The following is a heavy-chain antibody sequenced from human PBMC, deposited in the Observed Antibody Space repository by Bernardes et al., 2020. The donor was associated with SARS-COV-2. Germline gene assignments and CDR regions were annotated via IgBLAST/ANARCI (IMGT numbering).Heavy chain of an antibody. V-gene: IGHV4-39*01. Sequence: SETLSLTCTVSGGSISSSSYYWGWIRQPPGKGLEWIGSIYYSGSTYYNPSLKSRVTISVDTSKNQFSLKLSSVTAADTAVYYCARGYFDWLSPYYFDYWGRGTLVTVSS. D-gene: IGHD3-9*01. CDR1: GGSISSSSYY. J-gene: IGHJ4*02. CDR3: ARGYFDWLSPYYFDY. CDR2: IYYSGST.